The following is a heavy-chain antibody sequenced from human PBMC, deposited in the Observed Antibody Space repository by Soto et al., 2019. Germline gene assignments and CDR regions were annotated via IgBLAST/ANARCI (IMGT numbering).Heavy chain of an antibody. CDR3: ARGHNLGGSTFDI. D-gene: IGHD3-16*01. J-gene: IGHJ3*02. CDR1: GGSIFSHY. Sequence: QVQLQESGPGLVKPAETLSLTCTVSGGSIFSHYWGWIRQPPGKGLEYIGYIYYSGSTNYNPSLKSRVTISVDMSREQFSLKLTSVTAADTAVYYGARGHNLGGSTFDIWGQGTSVTVSS. V-gene: IGHV4-59*11. CDR2: IYYSGST.